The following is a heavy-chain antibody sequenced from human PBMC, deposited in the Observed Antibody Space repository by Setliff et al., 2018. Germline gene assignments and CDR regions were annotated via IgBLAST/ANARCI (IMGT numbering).Heavy chain of an antibody. CDR3: FGAGTCSY. Sequence: GGSLRLSCTASGITFGDYAMSWFRQGPGKGLEWVGFITRKDDGGTTEYAASVNGRFTISRDDSTSVAYLQMNGLKSDDTAVYYCFGAGTCSYWGQGTLVTVSS. D-gene: IGHD3-10*01. J-gene: IGHJ4*02. V-gene: IGHV3-49*03. CDR2: ITRKDDGGTT. CDR1: GITFGDYA.